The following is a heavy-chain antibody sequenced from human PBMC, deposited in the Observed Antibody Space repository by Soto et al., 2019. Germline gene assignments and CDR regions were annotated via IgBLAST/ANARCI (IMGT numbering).Heavy chain of an antibody. J-gene: IGHJ4*02. CDR1: GFTFSSYD. V-gene: IGHV3-64*01. D-gene: IGHD3-16*01. Sequence: EVQLVESGGGLVQPGGSLRLSCAASGFTFSSYDMHWVRQAPGKGLEYISAISRNGGITYYANSVKGRFTISRDNSKNMMYLQMGSLRAEDMAVYYCVRDTSFDYWGQGTLVTVSS. CDR2: ISRNGGIT. CDR3: VRDTSFDY.